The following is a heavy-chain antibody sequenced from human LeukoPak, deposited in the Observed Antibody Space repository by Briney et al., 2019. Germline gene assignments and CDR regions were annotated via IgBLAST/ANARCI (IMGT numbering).Heavy chain of an antibody. Sequence: ASVKVSCKVSGYTLTELSMHWVRQAPGKGLEWMGGFDPEDGETIYAQKFQGRVTMTEDTSTDTAYMELSSLRSEDTAVYYCAIVRRDGNAFIYDSSGYYYWGQGTLVTVSS. V-gene: IGHV1-24*01. D-gene: IGHD3-22*01. CDR1: GYTLTELS. CDR2: FDPEDGET. J-gene: IGHJ4*02. CDR3: AIVRRDGNAFIYDSSGYYY.